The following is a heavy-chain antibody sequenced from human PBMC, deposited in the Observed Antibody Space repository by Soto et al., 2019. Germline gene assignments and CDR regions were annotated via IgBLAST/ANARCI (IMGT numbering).Heavy chain of an antibody. CDR3: ARPYDSSDYYGGGMDV. Sequence: VPLVQSGAEVKKPGSSVKVSCKASGGTFNNNAISWVRQAPGQGLEWMGGIIPILGTANYAQKFRGRVTITADESTSTGYMDLSSLRSKDTAVYYCARPYDSSDYYGGGMDVWGQGTTVTVSS. CDR1: GGTFNNNA. V-gene: IGHV1-69*01. D-gene: IGHD3-22*01. J-gene: IGHJ6*02. CDR2: IIPILGTA.